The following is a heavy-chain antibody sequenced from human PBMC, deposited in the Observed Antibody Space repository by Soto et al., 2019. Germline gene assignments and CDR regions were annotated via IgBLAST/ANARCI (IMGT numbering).Heavy chain of an antibody. CDR3: AKDGTYYDFWSGYSSLFFDY. D-gene: IGHD3-3*01. CDR1: GFTFSSYA. J-gene: IGHJ4*02. Sequence: GGSLRLSCAASGFTFSSYAMSWVRQAPGKGLEWVSAISGSGGSTYYADSVKGRFTISRDNSKNTLYLQMNSLRAEDTAVYYCAKDGTYYDFWSGYSSLFFDYWGQGTLVTVSS. CDR2: ISGSGGST. V-gene: IGHV3-23*01.